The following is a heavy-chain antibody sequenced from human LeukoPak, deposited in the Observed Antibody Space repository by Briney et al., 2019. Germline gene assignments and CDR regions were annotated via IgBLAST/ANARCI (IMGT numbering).Heavy chain of an antibody. D-gene: IGHD3-10*01. CDR3: ASRSGGYRHFDV. Sequence: GGSLRLSCAASGFTFSDYAMSWVRQAPGKELEWVSAISTSGGTTVYADSVKGRFTISRDNSRNTLYLQMNSLRAEDTAVYYCASRSGGYRHFDVWGQGTLVTVSS. CDR2: ISTSGGTT. J-gene: IGHJ4*02. V-gene: IGHV3-23*01. CDR1: GFTFSDYA.